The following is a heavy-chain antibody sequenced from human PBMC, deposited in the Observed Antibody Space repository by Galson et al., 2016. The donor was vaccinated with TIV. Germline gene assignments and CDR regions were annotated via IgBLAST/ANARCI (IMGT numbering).Heavy chain of an antibody. Sequence: SVKVSCKASGGTFSTYVFSWLRQAPGQGLEWMGVINPIFGTANYAQTFQGRLTITADESTSSAYMELSSLRSEDTAVYYCATDLNTVLDTYSYYYGMDVWGQGTTVTVSS. D-gene: IGHD5-18*01. V-gene: IGHV1-69*13. CDR3: ATDLNTVLDTYSYYYGMDV. CDR1: GGTFSTYV. J-gene: IGHJ6*02. CDR2: INPIFGTA.